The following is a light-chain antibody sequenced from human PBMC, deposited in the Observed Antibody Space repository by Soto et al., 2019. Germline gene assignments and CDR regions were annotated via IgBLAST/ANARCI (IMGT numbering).Light chain of an antibody. Sequence: DIVLTQSPATLSLSPGERATLTCRASQSVSSFLAWYQQKPGQAPRLLIYGASIRATGIPARFSGSGSGTDFTLTISRLEPADFAVYFCQQYGNSPWTFGPGTKVDIK. CDR3: QQYGNSPWT. CDR1: QSVSSF. CDR2: GAS. J-gene: IGKJ1*01. V-gene: IGKV3-20*01.